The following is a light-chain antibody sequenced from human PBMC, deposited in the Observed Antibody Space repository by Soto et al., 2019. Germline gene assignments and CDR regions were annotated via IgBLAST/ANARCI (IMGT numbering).Light chain of an antibody. J-gene: IGLJ3*02. CDR2: EVS. V-gene: IGLV2-8*01. CDR1: SSDVGGYNY. Sequence: QSALTQPPSASGSPGQSVTISCTGTSSDVGGYNYVSWYQQHPGKAPKLMIYEVSKRPSGVPDRFSGSKSGNTPSLTVSGLQAEDEADYYCNSNAGSNNWVFGGGTKLTVL. CDR3: NSNAGSNNWV.